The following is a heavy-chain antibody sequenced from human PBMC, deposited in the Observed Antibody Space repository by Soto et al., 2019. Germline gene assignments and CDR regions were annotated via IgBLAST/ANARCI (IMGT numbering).Heavy chain of an antibody. CDR1: GFTFDDYA. J-gene: IGHJ4*02. CDR2: ISWNSGSI. CDR3: AKDIVAPIGEYFDY. Sequence: EVQLVESGGGLVQPGRSLRLSCAASGFTFDDYAMHWVRQAPGKGLEWVSGISWNSGSIGYADSVKGRFTISRDNAKNSLYLQMNSLRAEDTALYYCAKDIVAPIGEYFDYWGQGTLVTVSS. D-gene: IGHD5-12*01. V-gene: IGHV3-9*01.